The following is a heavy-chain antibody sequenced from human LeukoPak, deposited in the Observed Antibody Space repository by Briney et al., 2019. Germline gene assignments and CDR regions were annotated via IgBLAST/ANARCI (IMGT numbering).Heavy chain of an antibody. CDR1: GFTFSSAW. Sequence: GGSLRLSCAASGFTFSSAWMNWVRQAPGKGLEWVSYISSSGNTISYADSVKGRFTISRDNAKNSLYLQVISLRAEDTAVYYCARGPSIAARYDAFDIWGQGTMVTVSS. D-gene: IGHD6-6*01. CDR3: ARGPSIAARYDAFDI. CDR2: ISSSGNTI. V-gene: IGHV3-48*03. J-gene: IGHJ3*02.